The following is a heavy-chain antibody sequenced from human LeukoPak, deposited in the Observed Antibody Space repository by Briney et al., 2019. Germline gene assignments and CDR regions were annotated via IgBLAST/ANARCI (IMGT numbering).Heavy chain of an antibody. Sequence: SETLSLTCTVSGGSISSYYWSWIRQPPGKGLEWIGYIYYSGSTNYNPSLKSRVTISVDTSKNQFSLKLSSVTAADTAVYYCASCGGDCYRYWYFDLWGRGTLVTVSS. D-gene: IGHD2-21*02. V-gene: IGHV4-59*01. CDR3: ASCGGDCYRYWYFDL. CDR2: IYYSGST. J-gene: IGHJ2*01. CDR1: GGSISSYY.